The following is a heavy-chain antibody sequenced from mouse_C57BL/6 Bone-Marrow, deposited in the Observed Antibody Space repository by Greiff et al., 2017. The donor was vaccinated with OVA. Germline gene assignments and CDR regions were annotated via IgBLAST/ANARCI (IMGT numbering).Heavy chain of an antibody. D-gene: IGHD1-1*02. CDR3: ARGGYWYFDV. V-gene: IGHV1-20*01. CDR1: GYSFTGYF. CDR2: INPYNGDT. Sequence: VQLQQSGPELVKPGDSVKISCKASGYSFTGYFMNWVMQSHGKSLEWIGRINPYNGDTFYNQKFKGKATLTVDKSSSTAHMELRSLTSEDSAVSYCARGGYWYFDVWGTGTTVTVSS. J-gene: IGHJ1*03.